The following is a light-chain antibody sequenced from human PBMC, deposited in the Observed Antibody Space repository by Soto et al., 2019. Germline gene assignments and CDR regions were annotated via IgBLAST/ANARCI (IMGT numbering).Light chain of an antibody. CDR3: QEYNKWPR. J-gene: IGKJ4*02. CDR2: HAS. CDR1: RYLTSN. Sequence: EVVLTQSPATLSVSPGERATLYCRASRYLTSNLAWYQQKPGQAPRLLIYHASTRATGIPDRFRGSGSGTEFALTISSLQPADFAVYYCQEYNKWPRFGGGTKVEIK. V-gene: IGKV3-15*01.